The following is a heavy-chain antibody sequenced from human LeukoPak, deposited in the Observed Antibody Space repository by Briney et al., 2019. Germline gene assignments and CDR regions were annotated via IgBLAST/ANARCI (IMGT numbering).Heavy chain of an antibody. CDR3: GRDSSIGGVSGAFDI. V-gene: IGHV3-21*01. CDR2: ISSSSSYI. D-gene: IGHD3-16*01. J-gene: IGHJ3*02. CDR1: GFTVSSNY. Sequence: GGSLRPSCAASGFTVSSNYMNWVRQAPGKGLEWVSSISSSSSYIYYADSVKGRFTISRDNAKNSLYLQMNSLRDEDTAVYYCGRDSSIGGVSGAFDIWGQGTMVTVSS.